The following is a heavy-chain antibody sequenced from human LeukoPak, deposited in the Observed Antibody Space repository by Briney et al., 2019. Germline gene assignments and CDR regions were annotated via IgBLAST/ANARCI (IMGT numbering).Heavy chain of an antibody. Sequence: SETLSLTCAVYGGSFSGYYWSWIRQPPGKGLEWIGEINHSGSTNYNPSLKSRVTISVDTSKNQFSLKLSSVTAADTAVYYCASPNYYGSVADAFDIWGQGTMVTVSS. J-gene: IGHJ3*02. CDR1: GGSFSGYY. D-gene: IGHD3-10*01. CDR2: INHSGST. V-gene: IGHV4-34*01. CDR3: ASPNYYGSVADAFDI.